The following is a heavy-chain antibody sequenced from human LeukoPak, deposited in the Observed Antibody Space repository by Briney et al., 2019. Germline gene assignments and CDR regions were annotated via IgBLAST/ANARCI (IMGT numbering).Heavy chain of an antibody. Sequence: ASVKVSCKASGYTFTSYGISWVRQAPGQGLEWMGGIIPIFGTANYAQKFQGRVTITADESTSTAYMELSSLRSEDTAVYYCARDRWYQLLPSAFDIWGQGTMVTVSS. CDR3: ARDRWYQLLPSAFDI. D-gene: IGHD2-2*01. V-gene: IGHV1-69*13. J-gene: IGHJ3*02. CDR1: GYTFTSYG. CDR2: IIPIFGTA.